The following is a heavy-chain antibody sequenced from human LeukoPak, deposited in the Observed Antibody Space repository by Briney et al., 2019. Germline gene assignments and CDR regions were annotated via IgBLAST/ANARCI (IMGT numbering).Heavy chain of an antibody. V-gene: IGHV3-23*01. J-gene: IGHJ4*02. CDR1: GFTFISYA. Sequence: GGSLRLSCAASGFTFISYAMSWVRQAPGKGLEWVSAINGGGDTSFYADSVEGRFTISKDNSKNTLYLQMNSLRAEDTAVYYCATDGRSSGWYGFDYWGQGILVTVSS. CDR3: ATDGRSSGWYGFDY. CDR2: INGGGDTS. D-gene: IGHD6-19*01.